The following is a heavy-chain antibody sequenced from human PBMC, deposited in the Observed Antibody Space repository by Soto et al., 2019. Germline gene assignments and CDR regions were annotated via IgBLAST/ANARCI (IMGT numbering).Heavy chain of an antibody. CDR2: VNNDGSDT. Sequence: EVQLVESGGDLVQPGGSLRLSCAASGFTFSNYWMHWVRQAPGKGLVWVSRVNNDGSDTIYADSVKGRFTVSRDNAKNTLFLQVNSLRDDDTAVYYCARGGFDHAFDIWGQGTMVTVSS. D-gene: IGHD3-9*01. V-gene: IGHV3-74*01. J-gene: IGHJ3*02. CDR3: ARGGFDHAFDI. CDR1: GFTFSNYW.